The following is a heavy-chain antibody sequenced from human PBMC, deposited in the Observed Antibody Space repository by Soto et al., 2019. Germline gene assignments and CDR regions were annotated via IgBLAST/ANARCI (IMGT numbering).Heavy chain of an antibody. Sequence: SETLSLTCTVSRGSISNYFWTWIRQPPGRGLEWIGYSSYSGSTYYNPSLKSRVTISVDTSKNQFSLKLSSVTAADTAVYYCASVIAAAGERDYWGQGTLVTVSS. CDR2: SSYSGST. D-gene: IGHD6-13*01. V-gene: IGHV4-59*08. CDR1: RGSISNYF. J-gene: IGHJ4*02. CDR3: ASVIAAAGERDY.